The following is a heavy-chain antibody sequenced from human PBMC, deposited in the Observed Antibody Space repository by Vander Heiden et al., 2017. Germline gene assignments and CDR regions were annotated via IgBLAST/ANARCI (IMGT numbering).Heavy chain of an antibody. J-gene: IGHJ4*02. CDR3: ARDSGWYVR. CDR2: INHSGST. D-gene: IGHD6-19*01. Sequence: QVQLQQWGAGLLKPSATLSLTCAVYGGSFSGYYWSWFRQPPGNGLEWIGEINHSGSTNYNPSLKSRVTISVDTSKNQFSLKLSSVTAADTAVYYCARDSGWYVRWGQGTLVTVSS. CDR1: GGSFSGYY. V-gene: IGHV4-34*01.